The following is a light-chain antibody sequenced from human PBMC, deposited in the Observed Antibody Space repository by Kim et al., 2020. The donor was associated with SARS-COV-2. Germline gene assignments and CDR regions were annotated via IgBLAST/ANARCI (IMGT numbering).Light chain of an antibody. Sequence: GQRGHISCSEGSSNIGSYSGTLDQQLPGSAPKLLIYNNNQRPSGVPARFSGSKSDTSASLAISGLQSEDEADYYCAAWGGGLNGYVFGTGTKVTVL. CDR1: SSNIGSYS. CDR3: AAWGGGLNGYV. J-gene: IGLJ1*01. CDR2: NNN. V-gene: IGLV1-44*01.